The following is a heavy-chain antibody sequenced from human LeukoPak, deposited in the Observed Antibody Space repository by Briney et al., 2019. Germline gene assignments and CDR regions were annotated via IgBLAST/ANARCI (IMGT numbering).Heavy chain of an antibody. CDR3: AREGGSYYWWFDP. V-gene: IGHV4-59*01. CDR2: IYYSGST. J-gene: IGHJ5*02. CDR1: GGAISSYY. D-gene: IGHD1-26*01. Sequence: KSSETLSLPCTVSGGAISSYYWSWIRQPPGKGLEWIGYIYYSGSTNYNPSLKSRVTISVDTSKNQFSLKLSSVTAADTAVYYCAREGGSYYWWFDPWGQGTLVTVSS.